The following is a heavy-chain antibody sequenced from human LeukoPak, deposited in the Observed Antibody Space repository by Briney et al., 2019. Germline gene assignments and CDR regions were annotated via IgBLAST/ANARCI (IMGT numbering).Heavy chain of an antibody. CDR2: IYGSGTT. CDR1: GGSIISNY. D-gene: IGHD3-22*01. J-gene: IGHJ6*03. CDR3: ARLKFYDSTGYSPGYYMDV. V-gene: IGHV4-4*07. Sequence: TPSETLSLTCTVSGGSIISNYWSWIRQSAGTGLEWIGRIYGSGTTDYNPSLKSRVTMSLDTSRKQFSLRLTSVTAADTAVYYCARLKFYDSTGYSPGYYMDVWGKGTTVSVFS.